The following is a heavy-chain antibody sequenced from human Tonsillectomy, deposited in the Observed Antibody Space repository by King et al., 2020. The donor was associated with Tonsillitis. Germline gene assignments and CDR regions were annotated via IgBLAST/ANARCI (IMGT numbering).Heavy chain of an antibody. CDR3: ARDLMSGDWNDPLGYFDY. Sequence: VQLVESGGGVVQPGRSLRLSCAASGFTFSNYAMHWVRQAPGKGLEWVAIISYDGSEKYYADSVKGRFTISRDNSKKTIYVQMNSLRGEDTAVYYCARDLMSGDWNDPLGYFDYWGQGTLVTVSS. CDR2: ISYDGSEK. V-gene: IGHV3-30*04. CDR1: GFTFSNYA. D-gene: IGHD1-1*01. J-gene: IGHJ4*02.